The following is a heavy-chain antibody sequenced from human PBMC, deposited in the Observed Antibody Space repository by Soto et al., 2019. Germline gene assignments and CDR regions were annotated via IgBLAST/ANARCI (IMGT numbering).Heavy chain of an antibody. CDR1: GGTFSSYA. J-gene: IGHJ4*02. D-gene: IGHD3-16*02. CDR3: ARGRRGDVWGSYRYTAFDY. CDR2: IIPIFGTA. V-gene: IGHV1-69*13. Sequence: ASVKVSCKASGGTFSSYAISWVRQAPGQGLEWMGGIIPIFGTANYAQKFQGRVTITADESTSTAYMELSSLRSEDTAVYYCARGRRGDVWGSYRYTAFDYWGQGTLVTVSS.